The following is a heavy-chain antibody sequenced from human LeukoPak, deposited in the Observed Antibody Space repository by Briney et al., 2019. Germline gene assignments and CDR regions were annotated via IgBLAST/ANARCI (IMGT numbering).Heavy chain of an antibody. V-gene: IGHV3-21*01. Sequence: GSMRLSCAASGFTFSSYSMNWVRQAPGKGLEWVSSISSSSSYIYYADSVKGRFTISRDNAKNSLYLQMNSLRAEDTPVYYCAKRLWFGELFPSYWYFDLWGRGTLVTVSS. CDR3: AKRLWFGELFPSYWYFDL. D-gene: IGHD3-10*01. J-gene: IGHJ2*01. CDR1: GFTFSSYS. CDR2: ISSSSSYI.